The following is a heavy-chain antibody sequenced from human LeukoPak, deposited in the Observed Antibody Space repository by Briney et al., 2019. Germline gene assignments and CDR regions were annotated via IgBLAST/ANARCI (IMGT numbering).Heavy chain of an antibody. Sequence: GASVKVSCKASGHTSTTYAIHWVRQAPGQGLEWMGWINAGNGNIKYSQKLQGRVTITGDTSASTAYMELSSLRSEDTAVYYCARGYCSSTSCYMDVWGQGTTVTISS. D-gene: IGHD2-2*01. CDR2: INAGNGNI. CDR1: GHTSTTYA. CDR3: ARGYCSSTSCYMDV. J-gene: IGHJ6*02. V-gene: IGHV1-3*01.